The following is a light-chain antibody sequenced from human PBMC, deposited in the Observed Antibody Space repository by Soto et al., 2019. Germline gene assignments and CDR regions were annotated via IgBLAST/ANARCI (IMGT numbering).Light chain of an antibody. J-gene: IGKJ1*01. Sequence: EIVLTQSPGTLSLSPGERATLSCRASQSVAKNYLAWYKQAAGQAPRLLVYGASIRATGIPDRFSGGGSATDFTLTINRLEPEDSAVYYCHQYATSPQTFGQGTKVEI. V-gene: IGKV3-20*01. CDR3: HQYATSPQT. CDR2: GAS. CDR1: QSVAKNY.